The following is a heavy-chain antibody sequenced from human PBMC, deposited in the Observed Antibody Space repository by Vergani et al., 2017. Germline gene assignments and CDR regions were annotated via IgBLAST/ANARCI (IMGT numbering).Heavy chain of an antibody. V-gene: IGHV3-30*02. CDR1: GFSFSSFG. CDR2: IRYDGSNK. Sequence: QVQLVESGGGVVQPGGSLRLSCAASGFSFSSFGMHWVRQAPGKGLEWVTFIRYDGSNKYYADSVKGRFTISRDNSKNTVYLQMNSLRTGDTAVYYCATPRLRFSYYYYYCMDVWGQGTTVTVSS. J-gene: IGHJ6*02. D-gene: IGHD5-12*01. CDR3: ATPRLRFSYYYYYCMDV.